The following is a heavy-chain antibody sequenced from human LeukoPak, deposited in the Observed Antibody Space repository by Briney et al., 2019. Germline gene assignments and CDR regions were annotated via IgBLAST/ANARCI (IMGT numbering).Heavy chain of an antibody. Sequence: PSETLSLTCSVSGGSISSYYWSWLRQPPGKGLERIGYIYYSGSTNYNPSLKSRVTISVDTSKNQFSLKLSSVTAADTAVYYCARGRGEGRGISMIRGVRAPSYNWFDPWGHGTPVTVSS. CDR1: GGSISSYY. CDR2: IYYSGST. V-gene: IGHV4-59*01. CDR3: ARGRGEGRGISMIRGVRAPSYNWFDP. J-gene: IGHJ5*02. D-gene: IGHD3-10*01.